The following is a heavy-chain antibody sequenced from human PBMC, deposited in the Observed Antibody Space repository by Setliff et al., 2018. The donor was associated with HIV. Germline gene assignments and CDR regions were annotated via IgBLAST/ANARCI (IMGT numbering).Heavy chain of an antibody. D-gene: IGHD6-13*01. CDR1: GYTFTSYY. J-gene: IGHJ4*02. CDR2: INPSGGST. Sequence: ASVKVSCKASGYTFTSYYMHWVRQAPGQGLEWIGIINPSGGSTSYAQRFQGRVTMTRDTSTSTVYMELSSLRSEDTAVYYCARDPGYSTSWYYFDYWGQGTLVT. CDR3: ARDPGYSTSWYYFDY. V-gene: IGHV1-46*01.